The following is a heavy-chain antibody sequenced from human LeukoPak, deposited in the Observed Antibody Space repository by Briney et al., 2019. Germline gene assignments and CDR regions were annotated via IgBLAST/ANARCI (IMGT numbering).Heavy chain of an antibody. V-gene: IGHV4-34*01. CDR3: AYSSSSGAFDY. J-gene: IGHJ4*02. CDR2: INHSGST. Sequence: SETLSLTCAVYGGSFSGYYWSWIRQPPGKGLEWIGEINHSGSTNYNPSLKSRVTISVDTSKNQFSLKLSSVTAADTAVYYCAYSSSSGAFDYWGQGTLVTVSS. D-gene: IGHD6-6*01. CDR1: GGSFSGYY.